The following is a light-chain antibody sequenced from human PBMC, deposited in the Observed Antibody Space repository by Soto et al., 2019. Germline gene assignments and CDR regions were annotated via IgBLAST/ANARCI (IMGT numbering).Light chain of an antibody. CDR1: QSVKSY. CDR2: DAS. J-gene: IGKJ2*01. Sequence: EIVLTQSPATLSLSPGERATLSCRASQSVKSYVAWYQQKPGQAPRLLIYDASNRATGIPARFSGSGSGTDFTLTISSLEPEDFAVYYCQQRSNWPPYTFGQGTKLEIK. CDR3: QQRSNWPPYT. V-gene: IGKV3-11*01.